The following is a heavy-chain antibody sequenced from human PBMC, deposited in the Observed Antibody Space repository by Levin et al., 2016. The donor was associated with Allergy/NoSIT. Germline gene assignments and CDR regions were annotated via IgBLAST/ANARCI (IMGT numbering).Heavy chain of an antibody. J-gene: IGHJ4*02. CDR3: AKDRDGRGFDY. V-gene: IGHV7-4-1*02. CDR2: INTNTGNP. D-gene: IGHD2-15*01. Sequence: WVRQAPGQGLEWMGWINTNTGNPTYAQGFTGRFVFSLDTSVSTAYLQISSLKAEDTAVYYCAKDRDGRGFDYWGQGTLVTVSS.